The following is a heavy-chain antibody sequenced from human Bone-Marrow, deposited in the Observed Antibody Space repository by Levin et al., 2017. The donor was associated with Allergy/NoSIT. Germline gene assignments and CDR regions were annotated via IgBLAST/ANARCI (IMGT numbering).Heavy chain of an antibody. CDR2: IYYGGSA. V-gene: IGHV4-39*07. CDR3: ARYPTYYYDNSGPTDAFDI. Sequence: TASETLSLTCTVSGGSISSSSYYWGWIRQPPGEGLEWIGNIYYGGSASYNPSLKSRVTISVDTSKNQFSLKLSSMTAADTAVYYCARYPTYYYDNSGPTDAFDIWGQGTMVTVSS. J-gene: IGHJ3*02. CDR1: GGSISSSSYY. D-gene: IGHD3-22*01.